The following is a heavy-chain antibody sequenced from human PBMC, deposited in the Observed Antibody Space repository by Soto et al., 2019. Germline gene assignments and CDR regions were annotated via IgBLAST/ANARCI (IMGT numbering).Heavy chain of an antibody. CDR2: INPSGGST. CDR3: ARAIVRYYGSGSPPGY. Sequence: ASVKVSCNASGYTFTSYYMHWVRQAPGQGLEWMGIINPSGGSTSYAQKFQGRVTMTRDTSTSTVYMELSSLRSEDTAVYYCARAIVRYYGSGSPPGYWGQGTLVTVSS. D-gene: IGHD3-10*01. V-gene: IGHV1-46*03. J-gene: IGHJ4*02. CDR1: GYTFTSYY.